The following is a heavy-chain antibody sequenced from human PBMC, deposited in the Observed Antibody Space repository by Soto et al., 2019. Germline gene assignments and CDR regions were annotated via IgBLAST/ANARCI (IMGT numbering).Heavy chain of an antibody. V-gene: IGHV4-59*13. CDR2: VYVSDYT. CDR3: ASSAGHPRDFFYYNGRDG. CDR1: GGSSRKCD. Sequence: TLSRKRPVSGGSSRKCDVHLVQAPPLNGLEWIGYVYVSDYTRYNSSLKNRVTISVDTSKSQLYLRLNSVTAADTAVYYCASSAGHPRDFFYYNGRDGWGLGTKVNLSS. J-gene: IGHJ6*02. D-gene: IGHD3-10*01.